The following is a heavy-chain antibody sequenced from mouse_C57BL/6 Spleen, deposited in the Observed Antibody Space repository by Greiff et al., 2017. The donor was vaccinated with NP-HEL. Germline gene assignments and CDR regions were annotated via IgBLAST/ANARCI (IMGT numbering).Heavy chain of an antibody. D-gene: IGHD2-14*01. CDR2: IYPGSGNT. V-gene: IGHV1-76*01. J-gene: IGHJ1*03. CDR1: GYTFTDYY. CDR3: AREGYYRGYFDV. Sequence: QVQLQQSGAELVRPGASVKLSCKASGYTFTDYYINWVKQRPGQGLEWIARIYPGSGNTYYNEKFKGKATLTAEKSSSTAYMQLSSLTSEDSAVYFCAREGYYRGYFDVWGTGTTVTVSS.